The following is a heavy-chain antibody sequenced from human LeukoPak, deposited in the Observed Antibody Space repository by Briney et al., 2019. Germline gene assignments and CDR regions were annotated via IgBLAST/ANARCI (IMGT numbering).Heavy chain of an antibody. CDR2: ISYDGSNK. Sequence: PGGSLRLSCAASGFTFSSYARHWVRQAPGKGLEWVAVISYDGSNKYYADSVKGRFTISRDNSKNTLYLQMNSLRAEDTAVYYCARQVQDYGMDVWGQGTTVTVSS. CDR1: GFTFSSYA. D-gene: IGHD1-1*01. CDR3: ARQVQDYGMDV. V-gene: IGHV3-30-3*01. J-gene: IGHJ6*02.